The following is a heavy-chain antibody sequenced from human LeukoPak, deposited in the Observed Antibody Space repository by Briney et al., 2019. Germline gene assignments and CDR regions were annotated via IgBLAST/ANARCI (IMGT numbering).Heavy chain of an antibody. CDR2: ISYNGRRK. CDR1: GFTFNTYA. D-gene: IGHD3-22*01. CDR3: ARQEARGYLYEGLDY. V-gene: IGHV3-30*03. J-gene: IGHJ4*02. Sequence: GGSLRPSCVASGFTFNTYAIHWVRQAPGKGLEWVALISYNGRRKEFAESVKGRIIIDRDNSNNTVFLQMNSLRPDDTALYYCARQEARGYLYEGLDYWGQGTLVTVSS.